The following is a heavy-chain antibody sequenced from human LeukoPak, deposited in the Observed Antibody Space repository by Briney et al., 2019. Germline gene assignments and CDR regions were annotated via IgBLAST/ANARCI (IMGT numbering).Heavy chain of an antibody. CDR1: GGSSRGYY. V-gene: IGHV4-34*01. Sequence: SETLSLTCDVYGGSSRGYYWTWIRQSPGKGLEWLGEFTHLETTNYNPSLKSRVTVSVDTSKNQFSLSLTSVTAADTAVYFCARGNRRLGYYGSGSRLPYDSWGQGTLVTVSS. CDR2: FTHLETT. D-gene: IGHD3-10*01. J-gene: IGHJ5*02. CDR3: ARGNRRLGYYGSGSRLPYDS.